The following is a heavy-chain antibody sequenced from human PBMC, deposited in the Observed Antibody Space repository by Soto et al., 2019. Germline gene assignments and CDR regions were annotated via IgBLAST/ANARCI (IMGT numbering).Heavy chain of an antibody. J-gene: IGHJ5*02. CDR3: ARHPERIAEIGWFDP. CDR1: GFTFSSYS. V-gene: IGHV3-48*01. CDR2: ISSSSSTI. D-gene: IGHD6-13*01. Sequence: EVQLVESGGGLVQPGGSLRLSCAASGFTFSSYSMNWARRPQGKGLEWVSYISSSSSTIYYADSVKGRFTISRDNAKNSLYLQMNSLRAEDTAVYYCARHPERIAEIGWFDPWGQGTLVTVSS.